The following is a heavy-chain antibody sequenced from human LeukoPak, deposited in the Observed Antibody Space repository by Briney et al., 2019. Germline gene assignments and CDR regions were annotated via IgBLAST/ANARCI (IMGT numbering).Heavy chain of an antibody. CDR2: INPNSGGT. V-gene: IGHV1-2*02. CDR1: GYTFTGYY. J-gene: IGHJ3*02. CDR3: ARAEPEESYYDFWSGSHYPAFDI. D-gene: IGHD3-3*01. Sequence: ASVKVSCKASGYTFTGYYMHWVRQAPGQGLEWMGWINPNSGGTNYAQKFQGRVTMTRDTSISTAYMELSRLRSDDTAVYYCARAEPEESYYDFWSGSHYPAFDIWGQGTMVTVSS.